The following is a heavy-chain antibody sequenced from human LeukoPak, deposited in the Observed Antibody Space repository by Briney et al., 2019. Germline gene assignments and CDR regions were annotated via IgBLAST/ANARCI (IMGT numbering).Heavy chain of an antibody. J-gene: IGHJ4*02. V-gene: IGHV4-59*11. CDR2: IYYSGTT. Sequence: SETLSLTCSVSGGSISHHYWSWIRQPPGKGLEWIGLIYYSGTTNYSPSLKSRVTISVDTSNNQFSLKLSSVTAADTAVYYCARASTGTYDYWGQGTLVTVSS. CDR1: GGSISHHY. CDR3: ARASTGTYDY. D-gene: IGHD1-1*01.